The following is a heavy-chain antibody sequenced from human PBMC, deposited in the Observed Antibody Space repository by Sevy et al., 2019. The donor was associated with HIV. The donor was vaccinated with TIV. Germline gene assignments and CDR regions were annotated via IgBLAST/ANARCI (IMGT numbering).Heavy chain of an antibody. D-gene: IGHD3-10*01. CDR3: ARAITMVRGVPYYFDY. V-gene: IGHV3-7*04. CDR2: IKQDGSEK. Sequence: GGSLRLSCAASGFTFSSYWMSWVRKAPGKGLEWVANIKQDGSEKYYVDSVKGRFTISRDNAKNSLYLQMNSLRAEDTAGYYGARAITMVRGVPYYFDYWGQGTLVTVSS. J-gene: IGHJ4*02. CDR1: GFTFSSYW.